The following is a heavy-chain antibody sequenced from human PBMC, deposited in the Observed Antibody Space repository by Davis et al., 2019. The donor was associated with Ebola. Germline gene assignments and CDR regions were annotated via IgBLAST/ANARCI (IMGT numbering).Heavy chain of an antibody. CDR1: GYSFTSYW. CDR3: ARLGYCSGGSCTNWFEP. J-gene: IGHJ5*02. Sequence: KVSCKGSGYSFTSYWLAWVRQIPGIGLEWMGIIYPGNSDTRYSPSFQGKVTISTDKSISTAYLQWSSLKASDTAMFYCARLGYCSGGSCTNWFEPWGQGTLVTVSS. D-gene: IGHD2-15*01. CDR2: IYPGNSDT. V-gene: IGHV5-51*01.